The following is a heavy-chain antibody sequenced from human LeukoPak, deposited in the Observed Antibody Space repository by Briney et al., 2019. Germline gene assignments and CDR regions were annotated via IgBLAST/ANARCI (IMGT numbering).Heavy chain of an antibody. V-gene: IGHV4-30-4*01. J-gene: IGHJ4*02. CDR2: IYYSGST. CDR1: GGSISSGDYY. Sequence: SETLSLTCTVSGGSISSGDYYWSWLRQPPGKGLEWIGYIYYSGSTYYNPSLKSRLTISVDTSKNQFSLNLNSVTAADTAVYYCARVGYSGYDLDYWGQGTLVTVSS. CDR3: ARVGYSGYDLDY. D-gene: IGHD5-12*01.